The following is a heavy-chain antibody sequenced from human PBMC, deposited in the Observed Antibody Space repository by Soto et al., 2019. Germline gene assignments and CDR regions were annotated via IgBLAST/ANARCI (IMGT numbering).Heavy chain of an antibody. J-gene: IGHJ4*02. CDR3: ARGQWRGIEAAGKAIDY. D-gene: IGHD6-13*01. CDR1: GFTFSSYE. CDR2: ISSSGSTI. V-gene: IGHV3-48*03. Sequence: GGSLRLSCAASGFTFSSYEMNWVRQAPGKGLEWVSYISSSGSTIYYADSVKGRFTISRDNAKNSLYLQMNSLRAEDTAVYYCARGQWRGIEAAGKAIDYWGQGTLVTVSS.